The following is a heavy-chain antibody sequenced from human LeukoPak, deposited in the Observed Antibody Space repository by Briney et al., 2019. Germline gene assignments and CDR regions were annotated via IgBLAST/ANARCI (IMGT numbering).Heavy chain of an antibody. J-gene: IGHJ4*02. CDR2: IYYSGST. CDR3: ARNDFWSGYTFDY. D-gene: IGHD3-3*01. V-gene: IGHV4-39*01. CDR1: GGSISSSSYY. Sequence: SETLSLTCTVSGGSISSSSYYWGWIRQPPGKGLEWIGSIYYSGSTYYNPSLKSRVTISVDTSKNQFSLKLSSVTAADTAVYYCARNDFWSGYTFDYWGQGTLVTVSS.